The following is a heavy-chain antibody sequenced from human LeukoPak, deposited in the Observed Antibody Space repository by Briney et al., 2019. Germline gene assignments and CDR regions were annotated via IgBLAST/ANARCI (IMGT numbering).Heavy chain of an antibody. CDR3: ARERLHRPTFDY. CDR2: ISYDGSNK. CDR1: GFTFSSYA. J-gene: IGHJ4*02. Sequence: GGSLRLSCAASGFTFSSYAMHWVRQAPGKGLEWVAVISYDGSNKYYADSVKGRFTFSRDNSKNTLYLQMNSLRAEDTAVYYCARERLHRPTFDYWGQGTLVTVSS. V-gene: IGHV3-30*04. D-gene: IGHD1-1*01.